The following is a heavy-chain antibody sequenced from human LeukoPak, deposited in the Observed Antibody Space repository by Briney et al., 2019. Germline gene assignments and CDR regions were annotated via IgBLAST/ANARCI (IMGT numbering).Heavy chain of an antibody. CDR2: ISGTGSST. D-gene: IGHD3-10*01. CDR3: AKRADGSGTYPIDY. CDR1: GFTFSSSA. J-gene: IGHJ4*02. Sequence: PGGSLRLSCAASGFTFSSSAMSWVRQAPGKGLEWVSGISGTGSSTYHADSVKGRFTISRDNSKNTLYLRMTSLRAGDTAVYYCAKRADGSGTYPIDYWGQGTLVTVSS. V-gene: IGHV3-23*01.